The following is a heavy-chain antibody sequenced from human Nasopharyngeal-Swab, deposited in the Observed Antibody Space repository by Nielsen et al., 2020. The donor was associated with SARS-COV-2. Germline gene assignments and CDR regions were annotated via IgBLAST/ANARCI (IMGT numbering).Heavy chain of an antibody. CDR1: GFTFSSYW. D-gene: IGHD2-21*02. CDR3: ARDRTARPVGHYHYAMDV. Sequence: GGSLRLSCAASGFTFSSYWMHWVRQAPGKGLVWVSRINSDGSSTSYADSVKGRFTISRDNAKNTLYLQMNSLRAEDTALYHCARDRTARPVGHYHYAMDVWGQGTTVTVSS. CDR2: INSDGSST. V-gene: IGHV3-74*01. J-gene: IGHJ6*02.